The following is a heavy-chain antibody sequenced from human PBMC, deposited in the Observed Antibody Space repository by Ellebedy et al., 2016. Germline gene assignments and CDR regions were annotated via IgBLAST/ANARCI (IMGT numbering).Heavy chain of an antibody. D-gene: IGHD3-3*01. J-gene: IGHJ4*02. Sequence: LSLTXXASGFTFSISGMTWVRQRPGKGLEWVATVSRGREAYYADPFKGRFFISRDNDLNSVFLQLNNLRVEDTAVYYCSRDGREWSRDCWGQGTLVTVSS. CDR2: VSRGREA. CDR3: SRDGREWSRDC. CDR1: GFTFSISG. V-gene: IGHV3-21*06.